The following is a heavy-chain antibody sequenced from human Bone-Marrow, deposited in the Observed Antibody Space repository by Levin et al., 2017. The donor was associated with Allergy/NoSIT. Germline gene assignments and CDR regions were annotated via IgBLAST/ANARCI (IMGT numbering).Heavy chain of an antibody. CDR2: IYYTGTT. J-gene: IGHJ5*02. V-gene: IGHV4-39*01. Sequence: SETLSLTCIVSGGSISSSSYYWDWIRQPPGKGLEWIGSIYYTGTTYYNPSLKSRITISRETSKNQLSLKLSSVTASDTAGYYCARRQFSSSPFDPWGQGTLVIVSS. CDR1: GGSISSSSYY. CDR3: ARRQFSSSPFDP. D-gene: IGHD6-6*01.